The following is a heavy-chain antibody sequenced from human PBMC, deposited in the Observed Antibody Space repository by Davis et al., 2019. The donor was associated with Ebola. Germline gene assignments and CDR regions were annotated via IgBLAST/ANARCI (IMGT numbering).Heavy chain of an antibody. CDR2: ITSSGSTI. D-gene: IGHD1-20*01. CDR3: ARDLLTGTTWDY. J-gene: IGHJ4*02. Sequence: GESLKISCAASGFTFSDYYMSWIRQAPGKGLEWVSYITSSGSTIYYADSVKGRFTISRDNAKNSLYLQMNSLRAEDTAVYYCARDLLTGTTWDYWGQGTLVTASS. CDR1: GFTFSDYY. V-gene: IGHV3-11*01.